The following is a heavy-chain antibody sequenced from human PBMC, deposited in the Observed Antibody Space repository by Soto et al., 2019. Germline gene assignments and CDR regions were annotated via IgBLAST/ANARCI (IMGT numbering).Heavy chain of an antibody. J-gene: IGHJ3*02. CDR3: ARGGSSDWQVALDI. D-gene: IGHD6-19*01. Sequence: QVQQQPWGAGLLKPSETLSLTCAVYAGSFSHYYWNWLRQSPGKGLEWIGKIKHSGSSNYNPSLRSRVSISVDMSKNQFSLRLTSVTAADTAVYYCARGGSSDWQVALDIWGQGTMVTVSS. V-gene: IGHV4-34*01. CDR2: IKHSGSS. CDR1: AGSFSHYY.